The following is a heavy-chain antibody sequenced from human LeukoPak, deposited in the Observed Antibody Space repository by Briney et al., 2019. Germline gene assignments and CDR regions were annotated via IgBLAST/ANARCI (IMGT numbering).Heavy chain of an antibody. CDR1: GYSLTNYW. J-gene: IGHJ4*02. CDR2: IYPGDSDT. V-gene: IGHV5-51*01. CDR3: STSRSPTSSSGY. Sequence: GESLKISCKASGYSLTNYWIVWVRHMSGKGLEWMGIIYPGDSDTRYSPSFQGQVTISADRSINTAYLQWSSLKASDTAMYYCSTSRSPTSSSGYWGQGTLVTVSS. D-gene: IGHD6-6*01.